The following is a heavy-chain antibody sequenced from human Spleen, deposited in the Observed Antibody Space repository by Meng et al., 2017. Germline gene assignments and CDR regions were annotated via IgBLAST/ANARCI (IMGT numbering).Heavy chain of an antibody. J-gene: IGHJ5*02. Sequence: HWALGLCKPSETRPLTCHVYGGSCMGYSWRWIRQPPGKGLEWIGEISHSGSTNYSPSLKNRVTISLDTSKNQFSLKLRSVTAADTAVYYCARLWTVTSYSADWFDPWGQGTLVTVSS. CDR1: GGSCMGYS. V-gene: IGHV4-34*01. CDR2: ISHSGST. CDR3: ARLWTVTSYSADWFDP. D-gene: IGHD4-17*01.